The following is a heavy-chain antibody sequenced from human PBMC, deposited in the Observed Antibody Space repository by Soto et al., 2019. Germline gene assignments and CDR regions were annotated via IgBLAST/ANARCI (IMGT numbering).Heavy chain of an antibody. CDR3: ARIPTRPDWLPYDYYGMDV. D-gene: IGHD3-9*01. J-gene: IGHJ6*02. CDR2: IDWDDDK. CDR1: GFSLSTSGMC. Sequence: SGPTLVKPTQTLTLTCTFSGFSLSTSGMCVSWIRQPPGKALEWLALIDWDDDKYYSTSLKTRLTISKDTSKNQVVLTMTNMDPVDTATYYCARIPTRPDWLPYDYYGMDVWGQGTTVTVSS. V-gene: IGHV2-70*01.